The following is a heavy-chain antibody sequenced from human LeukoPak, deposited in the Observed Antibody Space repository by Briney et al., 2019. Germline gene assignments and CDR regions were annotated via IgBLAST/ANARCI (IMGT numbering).Heavy chain of an antibody. Sequence: HSGRSLRLSCAASGFTFSSHTMSWVRRAPGKGLEWVSGLIENGATTYYADSVKGRFTISRDNSRNTMYLQMNSLRVEDTAVYYCVKDYQVGNSPAFGDYWGQGTLVTISS. J-gene: IGHJ4*02. D-gene: IGHD1-26*01. CDR3: VKDYQVGNSPAFGDY. CDR2: LIENGATT. CDR1: GFTFSSHT. V-gene: IGHV3-23*01.